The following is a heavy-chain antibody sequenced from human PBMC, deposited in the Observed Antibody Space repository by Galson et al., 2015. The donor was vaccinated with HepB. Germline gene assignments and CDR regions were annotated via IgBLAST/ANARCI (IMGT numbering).Heavy chain of an antibody. Sequence: SLRLSCAASGFTFSGSAMHWVRQASGKGLEWVGRIRSKANSYATAYAASVKGRFTISRDDSKNTAYLQMNSLKTEDTAVYYCTRHRTRWFGEVAPVYGMDVWGQGTTVTVSS. CDR2: IRSKANSYAT. CDR3: TRHRTRWFGEVAPVYGMDV. CDR1: GFTFSGSA. D-gene: IGHD3-10*01. J-gene: IGHJ6*02. V-gene: IGHV3-73*01.